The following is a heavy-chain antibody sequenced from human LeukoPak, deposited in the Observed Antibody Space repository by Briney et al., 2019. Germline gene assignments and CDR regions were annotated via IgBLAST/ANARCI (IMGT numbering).Heavy chain of an antibody. CDR3: APDHGGY. J-gene: IGHJ4*02. V-gene: IGHV3-33*08. CDR2: IWYDGNNK. CDR1: GGSFSGYY. Sequence: LSLTCAVYGGSFSGYYWSWIRQTPGKGLEWVAIIWYDGNNKFYADSVRGRFTISRDNSKNTLYLQMNSLRAEDTAVYYCAPDHGGYWGQGALVTVSS. D-gene: IGHD3-16*01.